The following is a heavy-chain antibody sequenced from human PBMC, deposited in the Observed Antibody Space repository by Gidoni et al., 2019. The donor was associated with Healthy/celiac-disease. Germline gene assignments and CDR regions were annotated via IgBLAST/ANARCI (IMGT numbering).Heavy chain of an antibody. CDR1: AYSFTTYW. CDR3: ATHDFRGPMYGTDV. V-gene: IGHV5-51*03. CDR2: TYPGDSDT. J-gene: IGHJ6*02. D-gene: IGHD3-3*01. Sequence: VQLVQSGAAVKKPGESLRISCTGSAYSFTTYWIGWVRQMPGKGLVWMGITYPGDSDTRSSPSFQGQVTISADKSNSTAYLQWSSLKASDTAMYYCATHDFRGPMYGTDVWGQGTTVTVSS.